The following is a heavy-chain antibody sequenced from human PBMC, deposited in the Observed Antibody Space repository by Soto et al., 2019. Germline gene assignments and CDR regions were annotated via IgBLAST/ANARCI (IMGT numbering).Heavy chain of an antibody. CDR1: GDSVSSNSAA. J-gene: IGHJ5*02. Sequence: PSQTLSLTCVISGDSVSSNSAAWNWIRQSPSRGLEWLGRTYYRSKWYNDYAVSVKSRITINPDTSKNQFSLQLNSETPEDTAVYYCARGGIAAAGPPGFDPWGQGTLVTVSS. CDR2: TYYRSKWYN. D-gene: IGHD6-13*01. CDR3: ARGGIAAAGPPGFDP. V-gene: IGHV6-1*01.